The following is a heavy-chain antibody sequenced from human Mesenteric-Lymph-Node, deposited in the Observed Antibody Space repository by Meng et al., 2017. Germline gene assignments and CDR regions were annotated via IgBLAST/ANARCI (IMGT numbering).Heavy chain of an antibody. J-gene: IGHJ6*02. CDR1: GFTFSSYA. Sequence: GGSLRLSCAASGFTFSSYAMHWVRQAPGKGLEWVAVISYDGSNKYYADSVKGRFTISRDNSKNTLYLQMNSLRAEDTAVYYCARAAYYYDSSGYYFYGMDVWGQGTTVTVSS. CDR2: ISYDGSNK. D-gene: IGHD3-22*01. CDR3: ARAAYYYDSSGYYFYGMDV. V-gene: IGHV3-30*04.